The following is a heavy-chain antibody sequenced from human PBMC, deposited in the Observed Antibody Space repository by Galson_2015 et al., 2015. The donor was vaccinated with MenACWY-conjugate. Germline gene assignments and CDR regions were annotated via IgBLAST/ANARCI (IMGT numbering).Heavy chain of an antibody. CDR3: VRQWLPTNNFDY. CDR2: IYYSGST. J-gene: IGHJ4*02. D-gene: IGHD6-19*01. Sequence: LSLTCTVSGSSISSYYWSWIRQPPGKGLEWIGYIYYSGSTNYNPSLKSRVTISVDTPKNQFSLKLSSVTAADTAVYYCVRQWLPTNNFDYWGQGTLVTVSS. CDR1: GSSISSYY. V-gene: IGHV4-59*01.